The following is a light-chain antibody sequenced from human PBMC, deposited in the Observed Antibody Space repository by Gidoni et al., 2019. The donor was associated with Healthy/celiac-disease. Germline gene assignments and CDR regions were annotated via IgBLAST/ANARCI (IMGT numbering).Light chain of an antibody. V-gene: IGKV1-39*01. CDR3: QQSYSTPLT. Sequence: IQITHSPSSLSASVGDRVTITCRASQSISSYLNWYQQKPGKAPKLLIYAASSLQSGVPSRFSGSGSGTDFTLTTSSLQPEDVATYYCQQSYSTPLTFGGGTKVEIK. CDR2: AAS. J-gene: IGKJ4*01. CDR1: QSISSY.